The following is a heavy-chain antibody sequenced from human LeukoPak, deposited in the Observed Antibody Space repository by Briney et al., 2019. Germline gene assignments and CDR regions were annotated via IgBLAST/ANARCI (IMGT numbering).Heavy chain of an antibody. Sequence: VASVKVSCKVSGYTLTELSMHWVRQAPGKGLEWMGGFDPEDGETIYAQKFQGRVTMTEDTSTDTAYMELSSLRSEDTAVYYCATDLLGDFCSGYYTHWGQGTLVTVSS. D-gene: IGHD3-3*01. CDR3: ATDLLGDFCSGYYTH. CDR1: GYTLTELS. V-gene: IGHV1-24*01. J-gene: IGHJ4*02. CDR2: FDPEDGET.